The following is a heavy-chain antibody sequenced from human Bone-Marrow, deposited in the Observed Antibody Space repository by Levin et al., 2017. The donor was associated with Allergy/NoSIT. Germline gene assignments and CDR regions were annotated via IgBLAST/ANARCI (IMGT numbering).Heavy chain of an antibody. J-gene: IGHJ4*02. CDR1: GFTVSSNY. Sequence: GGSLRLSCAASGFTVSSNYMSWVRQAPGKGLEWVSVIYSGGSTYYADSVKGRFTISRDNSKNTLYLQMNSLRAEDTAVYYCARAYEASGWYVSEYWGQGTLVTVSS. CDR2: IYSGGST. V-gene: IGHV3-53*01. D-gene: IGHD6-19*01. CDR3: ARAYEASGWYVSEY.